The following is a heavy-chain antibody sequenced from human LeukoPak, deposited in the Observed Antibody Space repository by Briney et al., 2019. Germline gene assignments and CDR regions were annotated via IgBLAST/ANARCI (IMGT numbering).Heavy chain of an antibody. V-gene: IGHV1-46*01. CDR3: ARDLRGSSWYGGLDY. Sequence: ASVKVSCKASGHTFTTYYVHLVRQAPGQGLEWMGVINPSGDGTNYPQKFQGRVTMTRDTSTSTVYMELSSLRSEDTAVYYCARDLRGSSWYGGLDYWGQGTLVTVSS. D-gene: IGHD6-13*01. CDR2: INPSGDGT. CDR1: GHTFTTYY. J-gene: IGHJ4*02.